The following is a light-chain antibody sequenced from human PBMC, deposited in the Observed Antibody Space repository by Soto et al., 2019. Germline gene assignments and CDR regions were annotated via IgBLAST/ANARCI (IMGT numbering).Light chain of an antibody. Sequence: SYELTQPPSVSVSPGQTARITCSGAALPKKFASWYQQKSGQAPLLVIYDDSRRPSGIPERCSGSSSGTVATLTVTEAQVEDEADYYCYSLDHSGNIMVFGGGTKLTVL. CDR1: ALPKKF. CDR2: DDS. J-gene: IGLJ2*01. V-gene: IGLV3-10*01. CDR3: YSLDHSGNIMV.